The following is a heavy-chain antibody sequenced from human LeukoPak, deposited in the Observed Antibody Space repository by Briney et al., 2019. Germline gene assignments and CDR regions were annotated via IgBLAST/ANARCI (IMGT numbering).Heavy chain of an antibody. V-gene: IGHV3-74*01. Sequence: GGSLRLSCAASGFTFSSYWMHWVRQAPGKGLVWVSRINTDGSSTSYADSVKGRFTISRDNAKNTLYLQMNSLRAEDTAVYYCAIRDAAYYYDSSGYYWPFDIWGQGTMVTVSS. J-gene: IGHJ3*02. CDR3: AIRDAAYYYDSSGYYWPFDI. CDR2: INTDGSST. D-gene: IGHD3-22*01. CDR1: GFTFSSYW.